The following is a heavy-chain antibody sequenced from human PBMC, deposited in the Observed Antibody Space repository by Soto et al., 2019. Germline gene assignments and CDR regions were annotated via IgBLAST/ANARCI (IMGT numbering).Heavy chain of an antibody. D-gene: IGHD3-16*01. CDR3: AREGSRTLGDEDYFDY. CDR1: GFTFSSYG. CDR2: IWYDGSNK. J-gene: IGHJ4*02. V-gene: IGHV3-33*01. Sequence: QVQLVESGGGVVQPGRSLRLSCAASGFTFSSYGMHWVRQAPGKGLEWVAVIWYDGSNKYYADSVKGRFTISRDNSKNTLYLQMNSLRSEDTAVYYCAREGSRTLGDEDYFDYWGQGTLVTVSS.